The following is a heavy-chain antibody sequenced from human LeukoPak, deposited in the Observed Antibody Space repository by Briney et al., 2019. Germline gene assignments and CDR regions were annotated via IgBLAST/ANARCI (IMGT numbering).Heavy chain of an antibody. CDR2: IYSGGST. V-gene: IGHV3-53*01. CDR1: GFTVSSKY. J-gene: IGHJ4*02. Sequence: PGGSLRLSCAASGFTVSSKYMSWVRQAPGKGLEWVSVIYSGGSTYYADSVKGRFTISRDNSKNTLYLQMNSLRAEDTAVYYCAKGGLWFGEPNFDYWGQGTLVTVSS. CDR3: AKGGLWFGEPNFDY. D-gene: IGHD3-10*01.